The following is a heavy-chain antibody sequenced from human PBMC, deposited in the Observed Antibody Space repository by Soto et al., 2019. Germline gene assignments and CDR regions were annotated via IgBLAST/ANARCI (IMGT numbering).Heavy chain of an antibody. CDR1: GFTFSTSV. CDR2: TSTDGGYK. V-gene: IGHV3-30-3*01. CDR3: AREIAPHEAFDI. J-gene: IGHJ3*02. D-gene: IGHD3-22*01. Sequence: GGSLRLSCVASGFTFSTSVIHWVRQAPDRGLEWVAVTSTDGGYKNHADSVKGRFTISRDNSKNTLFLQLDSLRAEDTGVYYCAREIAPHEAFDISGQGTMVTVSS.